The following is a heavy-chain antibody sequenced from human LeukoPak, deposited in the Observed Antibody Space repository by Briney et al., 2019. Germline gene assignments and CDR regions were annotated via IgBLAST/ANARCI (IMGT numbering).Heavy chain of an antibody. CDR2: ISDSGGIT. Sequence: GGSLRLSCAASGFTFSSYAMSWVRQAPGKGLEWVSTISDSGGITDYADPVKGRFTVSRDNSKNTLYLQMNSLRAEDTAVYYCAREGTIAAAGAVDYWGQGTLVTVSS. D-gene: IGHD6-13*01. J-gene: IGHJ4*02. V-gene: IGHV3-23*01. CDR1: GFTFSSYA. CDR3: AREGTIAAAGAVDY.